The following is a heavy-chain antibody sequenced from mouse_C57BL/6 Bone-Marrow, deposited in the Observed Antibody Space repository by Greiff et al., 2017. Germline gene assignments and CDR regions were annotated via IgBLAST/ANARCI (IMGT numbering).Heavy chain of an antibody. J-gene: IGHJ4*01. V-gene: IGHV1-82*01. Sequence: QVQLQQSGPELVKPGASVKISCKASGYAFSSYWMNWVKQRPGKGLEWIGRIYPGDGDTNYNGKFKGKATLTADKSSSTAYMQLSSLTSEDSAVYFWSRQIYYDYDYYAMDYWGQGTSVTVSS. CDR1: GYAFSSYW. CDR3: SRQIYYDYDYYAMDY. CDR2: IYPGDGDT. D-gene: IGHD2-4*01.